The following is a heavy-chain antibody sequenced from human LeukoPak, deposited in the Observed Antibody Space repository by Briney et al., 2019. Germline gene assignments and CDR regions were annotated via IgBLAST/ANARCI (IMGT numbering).Heavy chain of an antibody. V-gene: IGHV3-7*01. CDR2: IKQDGSEK. CDR3: ARDRVSSWTRNYFDY. Sequence: HPGGSLRLSCAASGFTFSSYWMSWVRQAPGKGLEWVANIKQDGSEKYYVDSVKGRFTISRDNAKNSLYLQMNSLRAEDTAVYYCARDRVSSWTRNYFDYWGQGTLVTVSS. J-gene: IGHJ4*02. D-gene: IGHD6-13*01. CDR1: GFTFSSYW.